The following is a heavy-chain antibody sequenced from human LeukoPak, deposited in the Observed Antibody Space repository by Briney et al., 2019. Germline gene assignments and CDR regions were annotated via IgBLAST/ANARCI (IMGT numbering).Heavy chain of an antibody. CDR1: GGSISSYY. J-gene: IGHJ6*03. CDR2: IYYNGST. V-gene: IGHV4-59*01. CDR3: GCSSSNYYYYMDV. Sequence: SETLSLTCTVSGGSISSYYWSWIRQPPGKGLEWIGYIYYNGSTNYNPSLKSRVTISVDTSKNQFSLKLSSVTAADTAVYYCGCSSSNYYYYMDVWGKGTTVTVSS. D-gene: IGHD6-13*01.